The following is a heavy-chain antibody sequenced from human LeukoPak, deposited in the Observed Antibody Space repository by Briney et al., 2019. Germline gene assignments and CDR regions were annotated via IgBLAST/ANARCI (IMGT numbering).Heavy chain of an antibody. V-gene: IGHV3-53*01. Sequence: PGGSLRLSCTASGITFSSNDMCWVRQAPGKGLEWISLIYSGGRTDYADSVKGRFTISRDNSKNMVYLQMNSLRGDDTAVYYCAGVLRGAFDIWGQGKMVAVSS. CDR2: IYSGGRT. CDR3: AGVLRGAFDI. J-gene: IGHJ3*02. CDR1: GITFSSND.